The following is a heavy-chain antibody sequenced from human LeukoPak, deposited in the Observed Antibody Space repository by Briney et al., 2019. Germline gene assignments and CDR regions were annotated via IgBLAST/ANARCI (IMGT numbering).Heavy chain of an antibody. CDR1: GGSFSGYY. CDR2: INHSGST. V-gene: IGHV4-34*01. J-gene: IGHJ4*02. D-gene: IGHD3-9*01. Sequence: PSETLSLTCAVYGGSFSGYYWSWIRQPPGKGLEWIGEINHSGSTNYNPSLKSRVTISVDTSKNQFSLKLSSVTAADTAVYYCARGRRGNYDILTGYRNRPIDYWGQGTLVTVSS. CDR3: ARGRRGNYDILTGYRNRPIDY.